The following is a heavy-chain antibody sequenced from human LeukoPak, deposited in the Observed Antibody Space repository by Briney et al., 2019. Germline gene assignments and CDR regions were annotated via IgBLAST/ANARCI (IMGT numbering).Heavy chain of an antibody. Sequence: GRSLRLSCAASGFSFSSHGMNWVRQAPGKGLEWVAVTWYDGSHKYYADFVKGRFTISRDNSKNTLYLQMNSLRAEDTAVYYCARDVYCSNGVCYSVRPHYGMDVWGQGTTVTVSS. V-gene: IGHV3-33*01. D-gene: IGHD2-8*01. CDR1: GFSFSSHG. CDR3: ARDVYCSNGVCYSVRPHYGMDV. J-gene: IGHJ6*02. CDR2: TWYDGSHK.